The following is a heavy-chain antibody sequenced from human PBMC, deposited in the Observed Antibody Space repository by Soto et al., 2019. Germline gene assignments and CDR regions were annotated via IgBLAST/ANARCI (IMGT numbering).Heavy chain of an antibody. V-gene: IGHV4-31*03. CDR1: GGSISSGGYY. CDR3: ARYFMVRGVMSAFDL. CDR2: IYYIGST. J-gene: IGHJ3*01. Sequence: QVQLQESGPGLVKPSQTLSLTCTVSGGSISSGGYYWSWIRQHPGKGLEWIGYIYYIGSTYYNPSLKQRVTIPVDQSKNQFSLKLSSVTAADTAVYYCARYFMVRGVMSAFDLWGQGTMVTVSS. D-gene: IGHD3-10*01.